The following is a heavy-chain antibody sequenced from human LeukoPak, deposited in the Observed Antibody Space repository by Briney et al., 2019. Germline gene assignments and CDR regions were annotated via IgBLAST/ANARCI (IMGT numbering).Heavy chain of an antibody. Sequence: GRSLRLSCAASGFTFSSYGMHWVRQAPGKGLEWVAVISYDGSNKHYADSVKGRFTISRDNSKNTLYLQMNSLRAEDTAVYYCAKSQDYYGSSGYYTNWGQGTLVTVSS. CDR3: AKSQDYYGSSGYYTN. J-gene: IGHJ4*02. CDR2: ISYDGSNK. V-gene: IGHV3-30*18. D-gene: IGHD3-22*01. CDR1: GFTFSSYG.